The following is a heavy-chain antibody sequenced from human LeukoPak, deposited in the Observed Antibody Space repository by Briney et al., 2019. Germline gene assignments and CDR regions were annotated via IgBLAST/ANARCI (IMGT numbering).Heavy chain of an antibody. Sequence: GGSLRLSCAASGFTFSTYAISWVRQAPGKGLEWISSISSSSSDKYYADSVKGRFTISRDNSKNTLYLQMNSLRAEDTAVYYCARDLRAYGMDVWGQGTTVTVSS. J-gene: IGHJ6*02. V-gene: IGHV3-21*04. CDR1: GFTFSTYA. CDR3: ARDLRAYGMDV. CDR2: ISSSSSDK.